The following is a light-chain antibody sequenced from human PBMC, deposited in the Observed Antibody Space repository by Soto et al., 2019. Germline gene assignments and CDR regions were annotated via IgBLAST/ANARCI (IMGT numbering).Light chain of an antibody. CDR1: QSVDIY. CDR3: QQRRIWPPLT. J-gene: IGKJ4*01. V-gene: IGKV3-11*01. CDR2: DAY. Sequence: EVVLTQSPATLSLSPGESATLSCRASQSVDIYLAWYQQKPGQAPRLLIYDAYNMATGIPARFSGSGSGTDFTLTISSLEPEDFAVYYCQQRRIWPPLTFGGGTKVEIK.